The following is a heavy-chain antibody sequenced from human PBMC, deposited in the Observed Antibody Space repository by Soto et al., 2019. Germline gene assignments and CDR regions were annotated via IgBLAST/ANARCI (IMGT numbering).Heavy chain of an antibody. Sequence: EVQLLESGGGLVQPGGSLRLSCAASGFPFSSYAMSCVRQAPGKGLEWVSAISGSGGNTYYAGSVKGRFTISRDNSKNALYLQMNSLRAEDTAVYDCAKDGGWPDHWGQGTLVTVSS. CDR3: AKDGGWPDH. CDR2: ISGSGGNT. CDR1: GFPFSSYA. V-gene: IGHV3-23*01. J-gene: IGHJ5*02. D-gene: IGHD6-19*01.